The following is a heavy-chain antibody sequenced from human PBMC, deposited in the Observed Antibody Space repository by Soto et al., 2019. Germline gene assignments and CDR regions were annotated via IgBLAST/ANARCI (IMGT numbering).Heavy chain of an antibody. CDR2: INPNSGGT. CDR3: ARGGTYYDFWSGHSHSFDP. J-gene: IGHJ5*02. D-gene: IGHD3-3*01. V-gene: IGHV1-2*02. Sequence: ASVKVSCKASGYTFTGYYMHWVRQAPGQGLEWMGWINPNSGGTNYAQKFQRRVTMTRDTSISTAYMELSRLRSDDTAVYYCARGGTYYDFWSGHSHSFDPWGQGTLVTVSS. CDR1: GYTFTGYY.